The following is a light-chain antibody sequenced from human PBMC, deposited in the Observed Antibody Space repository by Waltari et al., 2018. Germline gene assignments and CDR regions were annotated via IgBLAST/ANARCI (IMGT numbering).Light chain of an antibody. CDR2: GAS. V-gene: IGKV3D-20*02. CDR1: QSVFSAY. CDR3: QHRDHWPPDAT. J-gene: IGKJ3*01. Sequence: EIVLTQSPGTLSLSPGDRATLSCRASQSVFSAYLAWYQQKPGQAPRLLIYGASRRATGIPARFSGSGSGTDLTLTISSLEPEDFAVYYCQHRDHWPPDATFGPGTKVDI.